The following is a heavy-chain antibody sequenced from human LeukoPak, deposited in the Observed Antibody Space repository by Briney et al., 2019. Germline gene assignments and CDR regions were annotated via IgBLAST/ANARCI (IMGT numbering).Heavy chain of an antibody. V-gene: IGHV1-2*02. CDR2: NNPNSGGT. Sequence: EASVKVSCKASGYTFTGFYMHWVRQAPGQGLEWMGWNNPNSGGTNYAQKFQGRVTMTRDTSISTAYMELSRLRSDDTAVYYCARDFGYCSSTSCYEGYWGQGTLVTVSS. CDR1: GYTFTGFY. CDR3: ARDFGYCSSTSCYEGY. J-gene: IGHJ4*02. D-gene: IGHD2-2*03.